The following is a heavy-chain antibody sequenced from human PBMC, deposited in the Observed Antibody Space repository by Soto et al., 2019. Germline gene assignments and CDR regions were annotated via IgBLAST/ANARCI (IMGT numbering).Heavy chain of an antibody. CDR3: VRIVEFGALWDIEV. CDR2: ILSSREH. D-gene: IGHD3-3*01. CDR1: GFSLSDAKMG. Sequence: QVTLKESGPALAKPTETLTLTCTVSGFSLSDAKMGVSWIRQPPGKALDWLAYILSSREHSYSTSLGGRLTIYKDTSKTQVVLTMTNMYPVDTGRFYCVRIVEFGALWDIEVWGAGTTVAVSS. V-gene: IGHV2-26*01. J-gene: IGHJ6*03.